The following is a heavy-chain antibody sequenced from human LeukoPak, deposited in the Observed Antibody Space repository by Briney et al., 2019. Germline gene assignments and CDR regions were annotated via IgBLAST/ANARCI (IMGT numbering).Heavy chain of an antibody. CDR3: ARGLAYCGGDCYSFDY. D-gene: IGHD2-21*01. J-gene: IGHJ4*02. CDR2: IYYSGST. CDR1: GGSISSGDYY. Sequence: PSRTLSLTCTVSGGSISSGDYYWSWIRQPPGKGLEWIGYIYYSGSTYYNPSLKSRVTISVDTSKNQFSLKLISVTAADTAVYYCARGLAYCGGDCYSFDYWGQGTLVTVSS. V-gene: IGHV4-30-4*08.